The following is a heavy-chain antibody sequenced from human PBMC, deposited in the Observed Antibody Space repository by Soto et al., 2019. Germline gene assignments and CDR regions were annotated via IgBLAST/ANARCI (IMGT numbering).Heavy chain of an antibody. D-gene: IGHD6-13*01. J-gene: IGHJ4*02. Sequence: SETLSLTCTVSGASITGSSYWSWIRQPAGKGLEWIGRFSLSGTTNYNPSLRSRVTMSADVSKNQFSLRLTSVTAADTALYYCARGITPPGAPAWYYFDSWGQGTLVTVSS. CDR2: FSLSGTT. V-gene: IGHV4-4*07. CDR1: GASITGSSY. CDR3: ARGITPPGAPAWYYFDS.